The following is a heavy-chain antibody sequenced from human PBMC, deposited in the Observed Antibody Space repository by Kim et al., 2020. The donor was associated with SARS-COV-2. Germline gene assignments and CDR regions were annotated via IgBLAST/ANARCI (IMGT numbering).Heavy chain of an antibody. CDR2: INHSGST. Sequence: SETLSLTCAVYGGSFSGYYWSWIRQPPGKGLEWIVEINHSGSTNYNPSLKSRVTISVDTSKNQFSLKLSSVTAADTAVYYCARGRYYCSGGSCYGPWLDYWGQGTLVTVSS. D-gene: IGHD2-15*01. V-gene: IGHV4-34*01. CDR1: GGSFSGYY. CDR3: ARGRYYCSGGSCYGPWLDY. J-gene: IGHJ4*02.